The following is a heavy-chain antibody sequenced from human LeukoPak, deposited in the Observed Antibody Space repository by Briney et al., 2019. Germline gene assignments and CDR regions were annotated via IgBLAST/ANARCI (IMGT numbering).Heavy chain of an antibody. CDR2: IKSTGSST. CDR3: AKDRREGYPRDSFDV. Sequence: PGGSLRLSCAASGFTFSSYAMSWVRQAPGKGLEWVSSIKSTGSSTYYGDAVKGRFTISRGNSENTLYLQMHSLRAEDTGLYYCAKDRREGYPRDSFDVWGQGTAVTVSS. D-gene: IGHD5-12*01. J-gene: IGHJ3*01. V-gene: IGHV3-23*05. CDR1: GFTFSSYA.